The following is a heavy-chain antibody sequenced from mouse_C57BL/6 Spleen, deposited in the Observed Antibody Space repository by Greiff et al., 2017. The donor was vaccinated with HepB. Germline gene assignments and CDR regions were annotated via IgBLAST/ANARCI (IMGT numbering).Heavy chain of an antibody. Sequence: QVQLQQPGAELVMPGASVKLSCKASGYTFTSYWMHWVKQRPGQGLEWIGEIDPSDSYTNYNQKFKGKSTLTVDKSSSTAYMQLSSLTSEDSAVYYCARMGGNYVFAYWGQGTLVTVSA. V-gene: IGHV1-69*01. J-gene: IGHJ3*01. D-gene: IGHD2-1*01. CDR1: GYTFTSYW. CDR3: ARMGGNYVFAY. CDR2: IDPSDSYT.